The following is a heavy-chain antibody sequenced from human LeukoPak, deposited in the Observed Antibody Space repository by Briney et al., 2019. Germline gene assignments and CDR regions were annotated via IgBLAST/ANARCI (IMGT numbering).Heavy chain of an antibody. CDR3: ASFGRNRKFDF. J-gene: IGHJ4*02. Sequence: GGSLRLSCAASGFTFSSYAMHWVRQAPGKGLEYVSAISSNGGSTYYANSVKGRFTISRDNSKNTLYLQMGSLRAEDTAVYYCASFGRNRKFDFWGQGTLVTVSS. CDR1: GFTFSSYA. CDR2: ISSNGGST. D-gene: IGHD1/OR15-1a*01. V-gene: IGHV3-64*01.